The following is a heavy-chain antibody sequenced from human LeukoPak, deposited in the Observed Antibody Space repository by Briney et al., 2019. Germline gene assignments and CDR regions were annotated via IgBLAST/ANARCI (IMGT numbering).Heavy chain of an antibody. D-gene: IGHD3-22*01. CDR1: GYTFTGYY. CDR3: ARDPFAWDTYYYDSSGSPGDY. CDR2: INPNSGGT. J-gene: IGHJ4*02. Sequence: ASVKVSCKASGYTFTGYYMHWVRQAPGQGLEWMGWINPNSGGTNYAQKFQGRVTMTRDTSISTAYMGLSRLRSDDTAVYYCARDPFAWDTYYYDSSGSPGDYWGQGTLVTVSS. V-gene: IGHV1-2*02.